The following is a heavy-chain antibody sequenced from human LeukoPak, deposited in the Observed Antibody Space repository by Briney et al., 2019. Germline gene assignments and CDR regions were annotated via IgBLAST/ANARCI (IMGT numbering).Heavy chain of an antibody. Sequence: GASVKVSCKTSGYIFTNYGVSWVRQAPGQGLEWMGWINVYNGHTIYAQEFQGRVTLTTDTSTSTAHMDLRSLRSDDTAVYYCARGSKGFFDYWGQGTLVTVSS. V-gene: IGHV1-18*01. J-gene: IGHJ4*02. CDR3: ARGSKGFFDY. CDR1: GYIFTNYG. D-gene: IGHD4-11*01. CDR2: INVYNGHT.